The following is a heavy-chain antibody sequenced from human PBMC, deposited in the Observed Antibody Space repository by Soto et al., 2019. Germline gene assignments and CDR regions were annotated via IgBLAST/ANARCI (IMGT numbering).Heavy chain of an antibody. D-gene: IGHD1-26*01. CDR1: GGSISSSNW. J-gene: IGHJ6*02. Sequence: QVQLQESGPGLVKPSGTLSLTCAVSGGSISSSNWWSWVRQPPGKGLEWIGEIYHSGSTNYNPSPKSRVIISVDKSTTQLPLKLSSVTAADTAVYYCPSVSGSYYYGMDVWGHGTTGTVSS. CDR3: PSVSGSYYYGMDV. V-gene: IGHV4-4*02. CDR2: IYHSGST.